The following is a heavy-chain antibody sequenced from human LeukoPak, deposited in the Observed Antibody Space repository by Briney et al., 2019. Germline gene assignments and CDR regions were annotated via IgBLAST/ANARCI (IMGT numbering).Heavy chain of an antibody. CDR2: IYYSGST. J-gene: IGHJ5*02. CDR1: GGSIISSSYY. CDR3: ARSAGYSSSGGLNWFDT. Sequence: PSDTLSLPCTVSGGSIISSSYYWGGIPQPPGWRLVWIGGIYYSGSTHHNPSLKTRVTISVDTSKNQFSQKLSSVTAADTAVYYCARSAGYSSSGGLNWFDTWGQGTLVTVSS. V-gene: IGHV4-39*01. D-gene: IGHD6-13*01.